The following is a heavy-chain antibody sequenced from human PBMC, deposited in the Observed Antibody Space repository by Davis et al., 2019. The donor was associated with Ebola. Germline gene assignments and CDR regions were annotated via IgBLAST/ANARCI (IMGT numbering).Heavy chain of an antibody. J-gene: IGHJ4*02. V-gene: IGHV3-48*03. CDR2: IRSSGSII. CDR3: ARVRVQAEDY. D-gene: IGHD2-2*01. Sequence: GESLKISCVGDEFSFSREDMSWVRQAPGKGLEWVSYIRSSGSIIYSADSVKGRFTISRDNAKASLFLQMNSLRAEDTAVYYCARVRVQAEDYWGQGTLVTVSS. CDR1: EFSFSRED.